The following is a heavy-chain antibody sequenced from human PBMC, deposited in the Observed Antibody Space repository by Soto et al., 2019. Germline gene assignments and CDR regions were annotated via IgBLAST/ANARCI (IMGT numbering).Heavy chain of an antibody. Sequence: PSETLSLICTVSGGSISSGGYYWRWIRQHPGKGLEWIGYIYYSGSTYYNPSLKSRVTISVDTSKNQFSLKLSSVTAADTAVYYCARDVEESPPNIWGSYGGDWCDPWGQGTLVTVSS. D-gene: IGHD3-16*01. CDR3: ARDVEESPPNIWGSYGGDWCDP. CDR2: IYYSGST. J-gene: IGHJ5*02. CDR1: GGSISSGGYY. V-gene: IGHV4-31*03.